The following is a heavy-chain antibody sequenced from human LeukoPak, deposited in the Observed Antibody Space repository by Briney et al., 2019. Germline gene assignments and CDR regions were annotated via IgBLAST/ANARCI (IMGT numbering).Heavy chain of an antibody. D-gene: IGHD6-13*01. Sequence: ASVKVSCKASGGTFSSYAISWVRPAPGQGLEWMGRIIPIFGTANYAQKFQGRVTMARDTSTSKVYMELSSLRSEDTAVYYCARDWGIAAHWYFDLWGRGTLVTVSS. CDR1: GGTFSSYA. V-gene: IGHV1-69*05. J-gene: IGHJ2*01. CDR3: ARDWGIAAHWYFDL. CDR2: IIPIFGTA.